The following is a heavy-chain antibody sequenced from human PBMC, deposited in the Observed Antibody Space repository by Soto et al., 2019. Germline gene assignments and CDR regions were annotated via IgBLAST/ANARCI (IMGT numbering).Heavy chain of an antibody. CDR2: IWHDGTNK. D-gene: IGHD5-18*01. V-gene: IGHV3-33*01. Sequence: QVQLAESGGGVVQPGRSLRLSCAASGFTFRSYGIHWVRQAPGKGLEWVAVIWHDGTNKYNADSVKGRFSISRDNSKNTLYLQMTSLRAEDTAVYYCARESAGYRNGFDHWGQGTLVTVSS. J-gene: IGHJ5*02. CDR1: GFTFRSYG. CDR3: ARESAGYRNGFDH.